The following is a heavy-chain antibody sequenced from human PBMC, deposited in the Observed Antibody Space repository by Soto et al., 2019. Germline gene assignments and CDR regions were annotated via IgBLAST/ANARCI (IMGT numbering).Heavy chain of an antibody. D-gene: IGHD3-22*01. CDR2: MYPDDSDI. Sequence: GESLKMSCKASGYSFSFYWIGWVRQMPGKGLEWMVIMYPDDSDIRYSPSFEAHVTISADKSTSTAFLQWSSLKASDTAMYYCATAYVYDFENSNYYRDAFDIWGQGTLVTVSS. CDR1: GYSFSFYW. CDR3: ATAYVYDFENSNYYRDAFDI. J-gene: IGHJ3*02. V-gene: IGHV5-51*01.